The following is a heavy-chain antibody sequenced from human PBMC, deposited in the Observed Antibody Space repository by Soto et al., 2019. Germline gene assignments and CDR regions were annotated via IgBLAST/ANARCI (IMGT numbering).Heavy chain of an antibody. D-gene: IGHD5-18*01. CDR1: GGTFSSYA. Sequence: QVQLVQSGAEVKKPGSSVKVSCKASGGTFSSYAISWVRQAPGQGLEWMGGIIPIFGTANYAQKFQGRVTITADESTSTAYMELSSLRSEDTAVYYCARLGRGYSYGYPPWGYFDYWGQGTLFTVSS. V-gene: IGHV1-69*01. CDR3: ARLGRGYSYGYPPWGYFDY. J-gene: IGHJ4*02. CDR2: IIPIFGTA.